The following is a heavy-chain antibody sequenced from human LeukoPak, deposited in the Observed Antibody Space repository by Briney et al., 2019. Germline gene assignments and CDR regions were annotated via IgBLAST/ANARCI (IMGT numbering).Heavy chain of an antibody. CDR3: ARENVLYYYDSSGYPNWFDP. CDR2: IIPIFGTA. J-gene: IGHJ5*02. CDR1: GGTFSSYA. V-gene: IGHV1-69*06. Sequence: ASVKVSCKASGGTFSSYAISWVRQAPGQGLEWMGRIIPIFGTANYAQKFQGRVTITADKSTSTAYMELSSLRSEDPAVYYCARENVLYYYDSSGYPNWFDPWGQGTLVTVSS. D-gene: IGHD3-22*01.